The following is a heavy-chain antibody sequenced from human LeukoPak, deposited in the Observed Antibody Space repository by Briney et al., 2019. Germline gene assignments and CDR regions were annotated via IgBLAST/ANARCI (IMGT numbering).Heavy chain of an antibody. J-gene: IGHJ5*01. CDR3: ARLLHDWFDS. CDR1: GDSINSYY. V-gene: IGHV4-59*08. D-gene: IGHD4-11*01. CDR2: IYYRGSA. Sequence: PSVTLSLTCTVSGDSINSYYWSWIRQPPGKGLEWLGYIYYRGSANYNPSLKSRVTISIDTSKNQFSLKLTSVTAADTAVYYCARLLHDWFDSWGQGTLVTVSS.